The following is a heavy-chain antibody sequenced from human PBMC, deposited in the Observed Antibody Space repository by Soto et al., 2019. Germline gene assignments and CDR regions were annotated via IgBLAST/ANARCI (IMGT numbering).Heavy chain of an antibody. CDR3: AKDLATVTAGDYYYYMDV. Sequence: GGTFYADSVKGRFTISRDTSKNTLYLQMNSLRAEDTAVYYCAKDLATVTAGDYYYYMDVWGKGTTVTVSS. CDR2: GGT. J-gene: IGHJ6*03. V-gene: IGHV3-23*01. D-gene: IGHD4-17*01.